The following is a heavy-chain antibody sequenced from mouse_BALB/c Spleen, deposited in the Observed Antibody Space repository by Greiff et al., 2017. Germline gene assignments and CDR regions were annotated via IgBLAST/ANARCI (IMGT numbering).Heavy chain of an antibody. V-gene: IGHV3-2*02. Sequence: EVKLMESGPGLVKPSQSLSLTCTVTGYSITSDYAWNWIRQSPGNKLEWMGYISYSGSTSYNPSLKSRISITRDTSKNQFFLQLNSVTTEDTATYYCARQVYYDYEGAMDYWGQGTSVTVSS. CDR1: GYSITSDYA. CDR3: ARQVYYDYEGAMDY. CDR2: ISYSGST. J-gene: IGHJ4*01. D-gene: IGHD2-4*01.